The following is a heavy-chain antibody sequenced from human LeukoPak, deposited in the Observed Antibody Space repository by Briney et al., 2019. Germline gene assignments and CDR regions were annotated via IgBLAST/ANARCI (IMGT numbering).Heavy chain of an antibody. D-gene: IGHD6-6*01. J-gene: IGHJ3*02. Sequence: ASVKVSCKASGGTFSSYAISWVRQAPGQGLEWMGGIIPIFGTANYAQKFQGRVTITTDESTSTAYMELSSLRSEDTAVYYCARRPYSSSEGGAFDIWGQGTMVTVSS. V-gene: IGHV1-69*05. CDR3: ARRPYSSSEGGAFDI. CDR1: GGTFSSYA. CDR2: IIPIFGTA.